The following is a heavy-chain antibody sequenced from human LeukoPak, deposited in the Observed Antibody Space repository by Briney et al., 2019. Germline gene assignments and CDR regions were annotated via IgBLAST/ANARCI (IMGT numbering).Heavy chain of an antibody. CDR3: ARDGGTVSDAFDI. J-gene: IGHJ3*02. Sequence: PSETLSLTCTVSGGSISSYHWSWIREPPGKGLVWIGYIYYSGSTNYNPSLKSRVTISVDTSKNQFSLKLSSVTAADTAVYYCARDGGTVSDAFDIWGQGTMVTVSS. V-gene: IGHV4-59*01. CDR1: GGSISSYH. CDR2: IYYSGST. D-gene: IGHD3-16*01.